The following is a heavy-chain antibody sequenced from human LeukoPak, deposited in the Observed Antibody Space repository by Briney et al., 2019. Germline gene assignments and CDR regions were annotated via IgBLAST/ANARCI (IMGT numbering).Heavy chain of an antibody. CDR2: IYPRDGST. V-gene: IGHV1-46*01. CDR1: GYTFTNNY. J-gene: IGHJ4*02. CDR3: ARDQEGFDY. Sequence: ASVTVSSKASGYTFTNNYLHWVRQDPGQGLEWMGMIYPRDGSTSYAQNFQGRVTVTRDTSTTTVHMELRGLRSEDTAVYYCARDQEGFDYWGQGTVVTVSS.